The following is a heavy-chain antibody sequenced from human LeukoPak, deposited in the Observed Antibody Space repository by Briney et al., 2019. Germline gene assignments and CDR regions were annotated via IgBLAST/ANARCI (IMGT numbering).Heavy chain of an antibody. D-gene: IGHD3-10*01. CDR3: AKDMDYYGSGINY. V-gene: IGHV3-43D*04. J-gene: IGHJ4*02. CDR1: GFTFDDYA. Sequence: GGSLRLSCAASGFTFDDYAMHWVRHAPGKGLEWVSLISWDGGSTYYADSVKGRFTISRDNSKNSLYLQMNSLRAEDTALYYCAKDMDYYGSGINYWGQGTLVTVSS. CDR2: ISWDGGST.